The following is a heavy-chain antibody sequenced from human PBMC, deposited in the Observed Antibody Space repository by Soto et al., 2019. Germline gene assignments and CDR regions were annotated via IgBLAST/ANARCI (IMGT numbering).Heavy chain of an antibody. Sequence: PSETLSLTCAVSGGSISSSNWWSWVRQPPGKGLEWIGEIYHSGSTNYNPSLKSRVTISVDKSKNQFSPKLSSVTAADTAVYYCARGGYDFWSGYYTGWYFDYWGQGTLVTVSS. V-gene: IGHV4-4*02. CDR3: ARGGYDFWSGYYTGWYFDY. CDR2: IYHSGST. J-gene: IGHJ4*02. CDR1: GGSISSSNW. D-gene: IGHD3-3*01.